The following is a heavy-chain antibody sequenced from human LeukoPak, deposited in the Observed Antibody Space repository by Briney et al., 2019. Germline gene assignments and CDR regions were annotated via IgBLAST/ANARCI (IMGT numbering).Heavy chain of an antibody. D-gene: IGHD3-22*01. CDR2: IKQDGSDK. CDR1: GFTYSFYW. J-gene: IGHJ4*02. Sequence: GGSVRLPCAASGFTYSFYWMSWVRQAPGKGLEWVANIKQDGSDKYYVDSVKGRFTISRDNSKNTLYLQMNSLRAEDTAFYFCARHSNKYDYDSSGHYRSFDYWGQGTLVSVSS. CDR3: ARHSNKYDYDSSGHYRSFDY. V-gene: IGHV3-7*01.